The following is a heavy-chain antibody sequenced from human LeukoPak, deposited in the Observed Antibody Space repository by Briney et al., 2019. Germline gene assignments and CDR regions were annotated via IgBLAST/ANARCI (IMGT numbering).Heavy chain of an antibody. J-gene: IGHJ4*02. CDR2: ISGTDGAT. Sequence: GGSLRLSCAASGFTFRIHAMSWVRQAPGKGLEWVSFISGTDGATYYADSVKGRFTISRDDSQNTLFLQMSSLRAEDTAIYYCAKSKDGSGCDDSLDYWGQGALVTVSS. CDR3: AKSKDGSGCDDSLDY. D-gene: IGHD5-12*01. V-gene: IGHV3-23*01. CDR1: GFTFRIHA.